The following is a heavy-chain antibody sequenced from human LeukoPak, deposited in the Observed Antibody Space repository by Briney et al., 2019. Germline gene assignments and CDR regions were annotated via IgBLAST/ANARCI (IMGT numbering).Heavy chain of an antibody. CDR2: INSDGSST. J-gene: IGHJ2*01. CDR3: AKDYDYYETGFDL. Sequence: GGSLRLSCAASGFTFSSYWMHWVRQAPGKGLVWVSRINSDGSSTSYADSVKGRFTISRDNAKNSLYLQMNSLRAEDTALYYCAKDYDYYETGFDLWGRGTLVTVSS. CDR1: GFTFSSYW. D-gene: IGHD3-22*01. V-gene: IGHV3-74*01.